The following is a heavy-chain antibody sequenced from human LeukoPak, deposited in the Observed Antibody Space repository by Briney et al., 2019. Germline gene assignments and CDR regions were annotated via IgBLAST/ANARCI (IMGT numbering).Heavy chain of an antibody. CDR3: ARMEKLMPEFEF. V-gene: IGHV1-2*02. D-gene: IGHD2-2*01. J-gene: IGHJ4*02. Sequence: ASVTVSYTSSEYTFIDYYIHWVRQAPGQGLEWMGWINPNSGATKYAQKFQGSVSMTRDTSINTAYMYLTNLRSDDTAIFYCARMEKLMPEFEFWGQGTLVTVSS. CDR2: INPNSGAT. CDR1: EYTFIDYY.